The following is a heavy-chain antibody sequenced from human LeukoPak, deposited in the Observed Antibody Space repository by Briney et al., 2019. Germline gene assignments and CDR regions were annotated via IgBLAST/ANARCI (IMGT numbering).Heavy chain of an antibody. CDR1: GGSISSSNW. J-gene: IGHJ4*02. CDR2: IYHSGST. CDR3: ARVRYYYDSSGYSIPLFDY. D-gene: IGHD3-22*01. V-gene: IGHV4-4*02. Sequence: SETLSLTCAVSGGSISSSNWWSWVRPPPGKGLEWIGEIYHSGSTNYNPSLKSRVTISVDKSKNQFSLKLSSVTAADTAVYYCARVRYYYDSSGYSIPLFDYWGQGTLVTVSS.